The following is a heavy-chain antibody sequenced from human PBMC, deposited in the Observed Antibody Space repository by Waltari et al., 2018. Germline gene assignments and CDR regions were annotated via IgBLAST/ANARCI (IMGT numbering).Heavy chain of an antibody. J-gene: IGHJ3*02. V-gene: IGHV4-4*07. CDR3: ARHLGGSSSWTYDAFDI. CDR2: IYTSGST. CDR1: GGSISGYY. Sequence: QVQLQESGPGLVKPSETLSLTCTVPGGSISGYYWSWIRQPAGKGLEWIGRIYTSGSTNYNPSLKSRVTMSVDTSKNQFSLKLSSVTAADTAVYYCARHLGGSSSWTYDAFDIWGQGTMVTVSS. D-gene: IGHD6-13*01.